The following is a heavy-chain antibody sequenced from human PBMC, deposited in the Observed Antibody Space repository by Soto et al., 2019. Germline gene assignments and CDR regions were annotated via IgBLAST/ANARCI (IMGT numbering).Heavy chain of an antibody. D-gene: IGHD3-22*01. CDR1: GYTFTSYD. J-gene: IGHJ5*02. CDR2: MNPNSGNT. V-gene: IGHV1-8*01. Sequence: QVQLVQSGAEVKKPGASVKVSCKASGYTFTSYDINWVRQATGQGLEWMGWMNPNSGNTGYAQKFQGRVTMTRNTSISTAYMELSSLRSDDTAVYYCSRTYYYYISGYYDNWFDPWGQGNLVTVSS. CDR3: SRTYYYYISGYYDNWFDP.